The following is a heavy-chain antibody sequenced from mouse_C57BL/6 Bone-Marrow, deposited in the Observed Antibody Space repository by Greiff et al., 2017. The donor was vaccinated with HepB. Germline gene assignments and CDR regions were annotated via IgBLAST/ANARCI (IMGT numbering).Heavy chain of an antibody. D-gene: IGHD2-4*01. CDR2: IRNKANGYTT. V-gene: IGHV7-3*01. J-gene: IGHJ3*01. Sequence: EVMLVESGGGLVQPGGSLSLSCAASGFTFTDYYMSWVRQPPGKALEWLGFIRNKANGYTTEYSASVKGRFTISRDNSQSILYLQMNALRAEDSATYYCASLYDYDDWFAYWGQGTLVTVSA. CDR3: ASLYDYDDWFAY. CDR1: GFTFTDYY.